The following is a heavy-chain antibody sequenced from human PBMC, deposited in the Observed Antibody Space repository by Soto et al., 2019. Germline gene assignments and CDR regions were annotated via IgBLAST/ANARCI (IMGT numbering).Heavy chain of an antibody. CDR3: ARPATVAPPDAFQV. Sequence: QVHLQESGPRLVEPSETLSLTCTVSGDSIRNSGHYWGWVRQPPGKGLEWIGSVYYSGTSYRKPSLKSRLTMSVDTSKHQFSLKLTAVAAADTAIYYCARPATVAPPDAFQVWSQGALVTVSS. CDR2: VYYSGTS. CDR1: GDSIRNSGHY. D-gene: IGHD6-19*01. J-gene: IGHJ3*01. V-gene: IGHV4-39*01.